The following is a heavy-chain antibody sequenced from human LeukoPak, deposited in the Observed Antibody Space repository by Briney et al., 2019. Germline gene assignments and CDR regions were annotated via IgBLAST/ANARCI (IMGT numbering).Heavy chain of an antibody. Sequence: SVKVSCKASGFTFTSSAVQWVRQARGKRLEWIGWIVVGSGNTNYAQKFQERVTITRDMSTSTAYMELSSLRSEDTAVYYCAASLPSGANGDYAYWGERALVTVSS. CDR2: IVVGSGNT. V-gene: IGHV1-58*01. D-gene: IGHD4-17*01. CDR3: AASLPSGANGDYAY. J-gene: IGHJ4*02. CDR1: GFTFTSSA.